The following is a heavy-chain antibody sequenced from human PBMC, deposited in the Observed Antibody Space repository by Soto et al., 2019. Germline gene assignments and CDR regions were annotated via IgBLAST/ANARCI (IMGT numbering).Heavy chain of an antibody. CDR1: GGSISSYF. CDR2: IYYSGST. Sequence: QVQLQESGPGLVKPSETLSLTCTVPGGSISSYFWSWIRQPPGKGLEWIGYIYYSGSTNYNPSLKSRVTISVDTSKNQFSLKLSSVTAADTAVYYCARGVRYFDYWGQGTLVTVSS. J-gene: IGHJ4*02. D-gene: IGHD3-10*01. CDR3: ARGVRYFDY. V-gene: IGHV4-59*01.